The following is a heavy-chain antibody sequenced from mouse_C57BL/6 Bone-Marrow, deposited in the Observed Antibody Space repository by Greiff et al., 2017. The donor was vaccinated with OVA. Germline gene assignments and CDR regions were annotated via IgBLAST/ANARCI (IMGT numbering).Heavy chain of an antibody. D-gene: IGHD4-1*01. J-gene: IGHJ1*03. CDR1: GFTFSDYG. V-gene: IGHV5-17*01. CDR3: ANSNWDWYFDV. Sequence: EVKVVESGGGLVKPGGSLKLSCAASGFTFSDYGMHWVRQAPEKGLEWVAYVSSGSSTIYYADTVKGRFTISRDNAKNTLFLQMTSLRSEDTAMYYCANSNWDWYFDVWGTGTTVTVSS. CDR2: VSSGSSTI.